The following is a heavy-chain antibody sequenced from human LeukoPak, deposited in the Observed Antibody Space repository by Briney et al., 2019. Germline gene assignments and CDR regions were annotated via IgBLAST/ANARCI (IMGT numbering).Heavy chain of an antibody. Sequence: GGSLRLSCAASGFTFSSCGMRWVRQAPGKGLEWVAVIWYDGSNKYYADSVKGRFTISRDNSKNTLYLQMNSLRAEDTAVYYCARELGTTSDYWGQGTLVTVSS. V-gene: IGHV3-33*01. D-gene: IGHD4-17*01. J-gene: IGHJ4*02. CDR1: GFTFSSCG. CDR3: ARELGTTSDY. CDR2: IWYDGSNK.